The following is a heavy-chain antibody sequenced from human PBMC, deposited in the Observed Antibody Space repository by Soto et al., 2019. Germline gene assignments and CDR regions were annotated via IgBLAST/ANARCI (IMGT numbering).Heavy chain of an antibody. Sequence: ASVKVSCKASGYTFTSYAMHWVRQDPGQGLEWMGWINPNSGGTNYAQKFQGWVTMTRDTSISTAYMELSRLRSDDTAVYYCARDAMVTHYYYGMDVWGQGTTVTVSS. V-gene: IGHV1-2*04. CDR3: ARDAMVTHYYYGMDV. CDR1: GYTFTSYA. CDR2: INPNSGGT. J-gene: IGHJ6*02. D-gene: IGHD5-18*01.